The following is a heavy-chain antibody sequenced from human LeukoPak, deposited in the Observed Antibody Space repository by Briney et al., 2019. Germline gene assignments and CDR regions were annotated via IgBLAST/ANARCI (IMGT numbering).Heavy chain of an antibody. CDR2: IKKEGSEK. CDR3: ARELNWETY. CDR1: GFTFSSHC. D-gene: IGHD7-27*01. J-gene: IGHJ4*02. V-gene: IGHV3-7*01. Sequence: GGSLTLSCAASGFTFSSHCMSWDRHAPGGGRGWVAYIKKEGSEKYYMDSVKGRFTISRDNAKTSLYLQMNSLRAEDTVVYYCARELNWETYWGEGTLVSVSS.